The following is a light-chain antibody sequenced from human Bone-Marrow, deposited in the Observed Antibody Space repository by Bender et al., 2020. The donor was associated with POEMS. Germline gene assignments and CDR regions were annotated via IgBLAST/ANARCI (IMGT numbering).Light chain of an antibody. CDR2: LNSNGSH. CDR1: SGHSTYA. J-gene: IGLJ2*01. Sequence: LVLTQSPSASASLGASVKLTCTLSSGHSTYAIAWHQQQPEKGPRYLMRLNSNGSHSKGDGIPDRFSGSSSGAERSLTISSLQSEDEADYYCQVWDSSTGVFGGGTKLTVL. V-gene: IGLV4-69*01. CDR3: QVWDSSTGV.